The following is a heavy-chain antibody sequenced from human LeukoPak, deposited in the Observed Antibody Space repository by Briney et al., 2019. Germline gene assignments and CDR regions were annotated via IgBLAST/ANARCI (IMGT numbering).Heavy chain of an antibody. CDR3: ARTGYSSSWYWVRGGLDY. V-gene: IGHV3-30-3*01. CDR2: ISYDGSNK. Sequence: QTGRSLRLSCAASGFTFSSYAMHWVRQAPGKGLEWVAVISYDGSNKYYADSVKGRFTISRDNSKNTLYLQMNSLRAEDTAVYYCARTGYSSSWYWVRGGLDYWGQGTLVTVSS. J-gene: IGHJ4*02. D-gene: IGHD6-13*01. CDR1: GFTFSSYA.